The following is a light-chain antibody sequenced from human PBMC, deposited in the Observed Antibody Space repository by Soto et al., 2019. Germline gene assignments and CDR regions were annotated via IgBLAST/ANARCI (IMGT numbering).Light chain of an antibody. J-gene: IGKJ4*01. CDR2: GAS. Sequence: EVVLTQSPGTLSLSPGERATLSCRASQSVSSSYLAWYRQKPGHAPRLLIYGASSRATGIPDRFTGSGSGTDFTLTLSRLEPEDFALYYCQQYGSSPLTFGGGTKVEIK. CDR1: QSVSSSY. CDR3: QQYGSSPLT. V-gene: IGKV3-20*01.